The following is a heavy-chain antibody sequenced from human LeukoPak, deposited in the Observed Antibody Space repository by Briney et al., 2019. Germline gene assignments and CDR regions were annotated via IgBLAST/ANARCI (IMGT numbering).Heavy chain of an antibody. J-gene: IGHJ3*02. CDR1: GGSISSYY. CDR3: ARAGRFIVVGAFDI. Sequence: SETLSLTCTVSGGSISSYYWSWIRQPPGKGLEWIGYIYYSGSTNHNPSLKSRVTISVDTSKNQFSLKLSSVTAADTAVYYCARAGRFIVVGAFDIWGQGTMVTVSS. D-gene: IGHD2-15*01. CDR2: IYYSGST. V-gene: IGHV4-59*01.